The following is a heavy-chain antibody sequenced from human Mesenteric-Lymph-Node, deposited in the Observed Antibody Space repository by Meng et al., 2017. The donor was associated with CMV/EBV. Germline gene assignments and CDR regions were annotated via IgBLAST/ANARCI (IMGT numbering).Heavy chain of an antibody. CDR3: ARVGNLAAAGTYYYYYGMDV. V-gene: IGHV4-34*01. CDR2: INHSGNT. CDR1: GGSFSGYY. D-gene: IGHD6-13*01. Sequence: GSLRLSCAVYGGSFSGYYWSWIRKPPGKGLEWIGEINHSGNTNYNPSLKSRVTISVDTSKNQFSLKLSSVTAADTAVYYCARVGNLAAAGTYYYYYGMDVWGQGTTVTVSS. J-gene: IGHJ6*02.